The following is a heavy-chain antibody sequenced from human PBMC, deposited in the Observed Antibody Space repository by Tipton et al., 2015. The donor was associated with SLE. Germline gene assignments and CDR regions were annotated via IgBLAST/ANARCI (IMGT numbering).Heavy chain of an antibody. CDR1: GGSISSSSYY. J-gene: IGHJ6*03. CDR2: IYYSGST. CDR3: ASRGISYYYYMDV. D-gene: IGHD2-15*01. Sequence: TLSLTCTVSGGSISSSSYYWGWIRQPTGKGLEWIGCIYYSGSTYYNPSLKSRVTISVDTSKNQFSLKLSSVTAADTAVYYCASRGISYYYYMDVWGKGTTVTVSS. V-gene: IGHV4-39*01.